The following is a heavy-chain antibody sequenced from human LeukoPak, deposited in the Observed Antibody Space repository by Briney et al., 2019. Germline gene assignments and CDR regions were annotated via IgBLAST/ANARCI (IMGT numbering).Heavy chain of an antibody. CDR3: AKQLESGSFYPTGDDY. CDR2: ISASGTDT. Sequence: GGSLRLSCVASGFTLTSYATSWVRQAQGKGLEWVSAISASGTDTYYADSVKGRFTISRDTSKSTVYLQMNSLRDEDTALYYCAKQLESGSFYPTGDDYWGQGALVTVSS. CDR1: GFTLTSYA. J-gene: IGHJ4*02. D-gene: IGHD3-10*01. V-gene: IGHV3-23*01.